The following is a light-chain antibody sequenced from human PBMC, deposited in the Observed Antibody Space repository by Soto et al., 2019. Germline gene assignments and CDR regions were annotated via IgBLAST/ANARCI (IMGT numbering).Light chain of an antibody. CDR2: DVS. CDR1: SSDVGGYDY. J-gene: IGLJ2*01. V-gene: IGLV2-14*01. CDR3: SSYTGSGTLVE. Sequence: QSALTQPASVSGSPGQSITITCTGTSSDVGGYDYVSWYQQHPGKAPKLMIFDVSVRPSGLADRFSGSKSGNPASLTISELQGEDDANYYCSSYTGSGTLVEFGGGTKLTVL.